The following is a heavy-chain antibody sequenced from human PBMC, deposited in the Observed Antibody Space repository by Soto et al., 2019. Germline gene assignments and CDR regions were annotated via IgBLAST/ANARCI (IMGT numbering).Heavy chain of an antibody. CDR3: AKAPFRLNLETVLHYLDS. V-gene: IGHV4-59*01. CDR1: GASITSTY. Sequence: SETLSLTCTVSGASITSTYWSWIRQSPGKGLEWIGYIFYSGTTNYNPSLKDRVTISVDTSKNQLSLNLTSVTAADTAVYYCAKAPFRLNLETVLHYLDSWGQGTLGTVSS. D-gene: IGHD3-16*01. CDR2: IFYSGTT. J-gene: IGHJ4*02.